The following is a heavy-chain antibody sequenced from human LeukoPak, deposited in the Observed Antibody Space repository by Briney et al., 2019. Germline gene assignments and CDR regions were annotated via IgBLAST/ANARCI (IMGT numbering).Heavy chain of an antibody. V-gene: IGHV3-23*01. CDR2: ISGSAGST. D-gene: IGHD2-2*01. CDR1: GFTFTSYA. J-gene: IGHJ4*02. CDR3: AKDIVVVPAADYFDY. Sequence: GGSLRLSCVASGFTFTSYAMSWVRQAPGKGLEWVSGISGSAGSTYYADSVKGRFTISRDNSKNTLYLQMNSLRAEDTAIYYCAKDIVVVPAADYFDYWGQGTLVTVSS.